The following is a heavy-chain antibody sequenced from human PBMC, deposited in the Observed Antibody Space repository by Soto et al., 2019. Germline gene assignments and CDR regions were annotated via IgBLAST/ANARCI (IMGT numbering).Heavy chain of an antibody. V-gene: IGHV4-4*07. CDR3: VRASMPKAHFVS. CDR1: GGSIRGYY. D-gene: IGHD2-2*01. Sequence: QMQLQESGPGLVKPSETLSLTCTVSGGSIRGYYWSWIRQSAGMGLEWNGRMHTSGSTNYNPSLMRRVTISADMSQHQISLKLTSVTAADRALYYCVRASMPKAHFVSGGQGTLVTVSS. J-gene: IGHJ4*02. CDR2: MHTSGST.